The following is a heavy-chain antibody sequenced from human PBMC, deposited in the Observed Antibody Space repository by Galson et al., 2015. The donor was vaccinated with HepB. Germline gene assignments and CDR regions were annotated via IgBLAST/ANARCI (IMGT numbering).Heavy chain of an antibody. V-gene: IGHV7-4-1*02. CDR3: ARGGRHLASGSAPFWGSDYYYYYGMDV. J-gene: IGHJ6*02. CDR2: INTNTGNP. CDR1: GYTFTSYA. Sequence: SVKVSCKASGYTFTSYAMNWVRQAPGQGLEWMGWINTNTGNPTYAQGFTGRFVFSLDTSVSTAYLQISSLKAEDTAVYYCARGGRHLASGSAPFWGSDYYYYYGMDVWGQGTTVTVSS. D-gene: IGHD3-16*01.